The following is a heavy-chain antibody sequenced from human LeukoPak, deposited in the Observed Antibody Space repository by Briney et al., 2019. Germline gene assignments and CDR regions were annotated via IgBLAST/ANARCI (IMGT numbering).Heavy chain of an antibody. D-gene: IGHD3-22*01. V-gene: IGHV4-59*01. CDR1: GGSISSYY. CDR2: IYYSGST. J-gene: IGHJ3*02. Sequence: SETLSLTCTVSGGSISSYYWSWIRQPPGKGLEWIGYIYYSGSTNYNPSLKSRVTISVDTSKNQFSLKLSPVTAADTAVYYCACLTTADAFDIWGQGTMVTVSS. CDR3: ACLTTADAFDI.